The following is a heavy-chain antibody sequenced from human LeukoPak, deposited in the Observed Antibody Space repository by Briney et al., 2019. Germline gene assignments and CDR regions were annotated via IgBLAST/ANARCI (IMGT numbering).Heavy chain of an antibody. Sequence: SETLSLTCTVSGYSISSGYYWGWIRQPPGKGLEWIGSIYHSGSTYYNPSLKSRVTISVDTSKNQFSLKLSSVTAADTAVYYCARDRYANYYDSSGYWGYWGQGTLVTVSS. D-gene: IGHD3-22*01. CDR2: IYHSGST. J-gene: IGHJ4*02. V-gene: IGHV4-38-2*02. CDR3: ARDRYANYYDSSGYWGY. CDR1: GYSISSGYY.